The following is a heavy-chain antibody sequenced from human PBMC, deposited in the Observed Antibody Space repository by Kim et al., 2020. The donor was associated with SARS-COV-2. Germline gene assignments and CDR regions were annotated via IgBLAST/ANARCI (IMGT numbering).Heavy chain of an antibody. D-gene: IGHD2-21*02. CDR3: STRGGDDFDY. V-gene: IGHV3-15*04. Sequence: GGSLRLSCAASGFTFSNTWMSWVRQAPGKGLEWVGRIESKTDGGSTDYAAPVKGRFTISRDDSKNTLYLQMNSLKTEDTAVYYCSTRGGDDFDYWGQGTLVTVSS. CDR1: GFTFSNTW. CDR2: IESKTDGGST. J-gene: IGHJ4*02.